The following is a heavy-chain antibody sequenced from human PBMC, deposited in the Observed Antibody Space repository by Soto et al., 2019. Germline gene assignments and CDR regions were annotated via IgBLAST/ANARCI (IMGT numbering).Heavy chain of an antibody. Sequence: GGSLRLSCVASGFTFSRYVMTWVRQAPGKGLEWVSTINSNGGSTYYTDYVKGRFAISRDNSKNSLYLQMNGLRAEDTAVYFFARVPDLDYCSRTSCLYYFDYWGQGALVTVSS. CDR2: INSNGGST. CDR3: ARVPDLDYCSRTSCLYYFDY. J-gene: IGHJ4*02. D-gene: IGHD2-2*01. CDR1: GFTFSRYV. V-gene: IGHV3-23*01.